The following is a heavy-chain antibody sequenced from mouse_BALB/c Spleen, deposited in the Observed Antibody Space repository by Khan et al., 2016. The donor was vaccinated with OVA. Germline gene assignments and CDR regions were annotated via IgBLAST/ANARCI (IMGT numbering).Heavy chain of an antibody. V-gene: IGHV1S137*01. CDR2: INTYYGDA. Sequence: QVQLKQSGAELVRPGVSVKISCKGSGYTFTDFTMHWVKQSHAMSLEWIGVINTYYGDADYNQKFKGKATMTVDKSSNTAYMDLARLTSEDSAIFCCARGGGGDRFLYWGQGSLVTVSA. CDR3: ARGGGGDRFLY. J-gene: IGHJ3*01. CDR1: GYTFTDFT.